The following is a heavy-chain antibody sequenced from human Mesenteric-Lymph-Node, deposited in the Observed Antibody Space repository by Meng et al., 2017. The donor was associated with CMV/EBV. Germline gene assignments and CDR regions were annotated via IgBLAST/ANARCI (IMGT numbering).Heavy chain of an antibody. CDR3: ARDSGENYFDY. J-gene: IGHJ4*02. V-gene: IGHV3-48*03. CDR2: ISASCSGRTK. CDR1: GFTFSSYE. Sequence: SLRLSCAVSGFTFSSYEMNWVRQAPGKGLEWVSYISASCSGRTKYYADSVKGRFTISRDNAKNSLLLQMTSLRAEDTAVYYCARDSGENYFDYWGQGTPVTVSS. D-gene: IGHD3-10*01.